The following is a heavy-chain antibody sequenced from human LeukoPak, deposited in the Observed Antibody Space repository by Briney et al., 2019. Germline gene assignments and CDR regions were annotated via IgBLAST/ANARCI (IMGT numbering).Heavy chain of an antibody. Sequence: SVKVSCKASGGTLRSYAINWVRQGPGQRLEWMGRIIPIFGTANYAQKFQGRVTITTDESTSTAYMELSSLRSEDTAVYYCARDLSAAAGTFDYWGQGTLVTVSS. J-gene: IGHJ4*02. D-gene: IGHD6-13*01. CDR2: IIPIFGTA. CDR3: ARDLSAAAGTFDY. CDR1: GGTLRSYA. V-gene: IGHV1-69*05.